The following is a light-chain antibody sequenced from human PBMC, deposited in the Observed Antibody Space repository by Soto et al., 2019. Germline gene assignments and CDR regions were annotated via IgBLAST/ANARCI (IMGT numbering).Light chain of an antibody. J-gene: IGKJ5*01. Sequence: DIQMTQSPSSVSASVGNSVTISCLASEDNNSRLARYQQKPGHAPNLLIYAAFILQSGVPSRFSGYGSGTDFTLSISSLQPEDFATYYCQQADRFPSTVGQGTRLELK. V-gene: IGKV1-12*01. CDR2: AAF. CDR3: QQADRFPST. CDR1: EDNNSR.